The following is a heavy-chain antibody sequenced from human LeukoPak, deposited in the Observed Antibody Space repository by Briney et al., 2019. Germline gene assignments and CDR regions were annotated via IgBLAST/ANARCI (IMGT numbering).Heavy chain of an antibody. CDR1: GFIFSSYW. V-gene: IGHV3-74*01. J-gene: IGHJ4*02. Sequence: GGSLRLSCAASGFIFSSYWMHWVRHAPGKGLAWVSRINTDGSSTSYADSVKGRFTISRDNSKNTLYLQMNSLRAEDTAVYYCAKGGVVATTRTTNYFDYWGQGTLVTVSS. CDR2: INTDGSST. D-gene: IGHD5-12*01. CDR3: AKGGVVATTRTTNYFDY.